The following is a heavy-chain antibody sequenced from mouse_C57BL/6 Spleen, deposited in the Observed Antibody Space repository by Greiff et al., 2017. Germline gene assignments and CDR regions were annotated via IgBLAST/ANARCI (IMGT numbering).Heavy chain of an antibody. J-gene: IGHJ4*01. CDR3: ARGYDGSSYVLYYAMDY. CDR2: INPNYGTT. V-gene: IGHV1-39*01. Sequence: VQLQQSGPELVKPGASVKISCKASGYSFTDYNMNWVKQSNGKSLEWIGVINPNYGTTSYNQKFKGKATLTVDQSSSTAYMQLNSLTSEDSAVYYCARGYDGSSYVLYYAMDYWGQGTSVTVSS. D-gene: IGHD1-1*01. CDR1: GYSFTDYN.